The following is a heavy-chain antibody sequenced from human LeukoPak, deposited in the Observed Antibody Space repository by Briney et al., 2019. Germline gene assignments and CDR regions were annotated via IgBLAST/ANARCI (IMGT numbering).Heavy chain of an antibody. CDR3: AREGPRGNSQFDY. V-gene: IGHV3-33*01. J-gene: IGHJ4*02. Sequence: GGSLRLSCAASGFTFSSYGMHWVRQAPGKGLEWVAVIWYDGSNKYYADSVKGRLTISRDNSKNTLYLQMNSLRAEDTAVYYCAREGPRGNSQFDYWGQGTLVTVSS. CDR1: GFTFSSYG. CDR2: IWYDGSNK. D-gene: IGHD2/OR15-2a*01.